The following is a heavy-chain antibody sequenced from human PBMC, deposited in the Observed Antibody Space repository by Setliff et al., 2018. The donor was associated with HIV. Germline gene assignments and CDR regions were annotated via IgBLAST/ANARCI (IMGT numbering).Heavy chain of an antibody. CDR1: GFIFSNYA. D-gene: IGHD2-8*01. V-gene: IGHV3-30*18. Sequence: LRLSCAASGFIFSNYAMHWVRQAPGKGLEWVALISSDGSNKYYVDSVKGRFTISRDSSTNTLFLQMNSLRIEDTAVYYCAKEVLNVLEDPYLDVWGRGTTVTVSS. CDR3: AKEVLNVLEDPYLDV. CDR2: ISSDGSNK. J-gene: IGHJ6*03.